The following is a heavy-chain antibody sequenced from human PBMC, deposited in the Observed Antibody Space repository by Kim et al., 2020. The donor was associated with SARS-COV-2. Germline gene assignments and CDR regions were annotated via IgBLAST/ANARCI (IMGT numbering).Heavy chain of an antibody. J-gene: IGHJ6*02. Sequence: SVKVSCKAPGGTFNTYAISWVRQAPGQGLEWMGGIIPLFGTAHYAQKFQGRVTITADQSTSTAYMELSSLTSDDTALFYCARGTFGYVGLIYYYYALDVWGQGTTVTVSS. CDR2: IIPLFGTA. CDR3: ARGTFGYVGLIYYYYALDV. CDR1: GGTFNTYA. V-gene: IGHV1-69*13. D-gene: IGHD5-12*01.